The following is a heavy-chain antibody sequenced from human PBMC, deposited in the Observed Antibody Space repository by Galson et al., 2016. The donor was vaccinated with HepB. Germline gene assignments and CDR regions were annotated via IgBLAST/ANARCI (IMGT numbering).Heavy chain of an antibody. Sequence: SLRLSCAASGFTFSTYAMSWVRQAPGKGLEWVSGISGSGDTKFADSVKGRFTISRDNSKNTLYLQLNSLRAEDTAVYYCAREGAQMAVAGTAFDYWGQGTLVTVSS. D-gene: IGHD6-19*01. CDR1: GFTFSTYA. V-gene: IGHV3-23*01. J-gene: IGHJ4*02. CDR3: AREGAQMAVAGTAFDY. CDR2: ISGSGDT.